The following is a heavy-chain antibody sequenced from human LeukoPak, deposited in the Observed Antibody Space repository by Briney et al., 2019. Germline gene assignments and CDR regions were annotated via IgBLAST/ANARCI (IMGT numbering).Heavy chain of an antibody. Sequence: EASVTVSCKASGYTFTNYAMNWVRQAPGQGLEWMGWTSAYNGNTELAQKFQGRVTLATDASTSTAYVELRSLTSDDTAVYFCARGGSRSRRGDDAFDIWGQGTMVTVSS. CDR2: TSAYNGNT. CDR1: GYTFTNYA. D-gene: IGHD3-10*01. J-gene: IGHJ3*02. CDR3: ARGGSRSRRGDDAFDI. V-gene: IGHV1-18*01.